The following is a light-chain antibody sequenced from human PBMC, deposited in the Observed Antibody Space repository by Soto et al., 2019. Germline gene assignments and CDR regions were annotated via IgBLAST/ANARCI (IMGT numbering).Light chain of an antibody. CDR3: VAWDDSLSGVV. CDR2: RNN. Sequence: QAVVTQPPSASGTPGQRVTISCSGSGSNIGDNYIYWYQHLPGTAPKLLIYRNNQRPSGVPDRFSGSKSGTSASLAISGLRSEDEADYYCVAWDDSLSGVVFGGGTKLTVL. CDR1: GSNIGDNY. V-gene: IGLV1-47*01. J-gene: IGLJ2*01.